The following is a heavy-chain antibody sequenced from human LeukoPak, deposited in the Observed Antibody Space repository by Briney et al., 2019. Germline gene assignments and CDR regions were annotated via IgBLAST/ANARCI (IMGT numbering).Heavy chain of an antibody. CDR1: GGSVSSGSYY. CDR2: IYYSGGT. V-gene: IGHV4-61*01. J-gene: IGHJ4*02. D-gene: IGHD2-2*01. CDR3: ARDQGPAAMWTFDY. Sequence: SETLSLTCTVSGGSVSSGSYYGSWIRQPPGKRLEWSGNIYYSGGTNYNPSLKSRVTISVDTSKNQFSLKLSSVTAADTAVYYCARDQGPAAMWTFDYWGQGTLVTVSS.